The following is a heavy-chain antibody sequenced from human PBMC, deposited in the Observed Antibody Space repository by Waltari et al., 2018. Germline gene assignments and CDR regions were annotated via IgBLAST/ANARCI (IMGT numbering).Heavy chain of an antibody. CDR3: AKDDFSQWELHTN. Sequence: VQLVESGGGVVQPGRSLRLSCAASGFTFSSYTMSWVRRAPGKGLEWVSAISGSGGSTYYADSVKGRFTLSRDNSKNTLYLQMNSLRADDTAVYYCAKDDFSQWELHTNWGQGTLVTVSS. CDR1: GFTFSSYT. J-gene: IGHJ4*02. V-gene: IGHV3-23*04. D-gene: IGHD1-26*01. CDR2: ISGSGGST.